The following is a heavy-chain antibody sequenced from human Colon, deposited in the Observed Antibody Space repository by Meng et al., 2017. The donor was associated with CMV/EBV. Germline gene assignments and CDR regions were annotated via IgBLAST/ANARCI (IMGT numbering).Heavy chain of an antibody. D-gene: IGHD3-10*01. CDR1: GFSFSSSE. V-gene: IGHV3-48*03. CDR3: ARGRGRGCGMDV. J-gene: IGHJ6*02. CDR2: ISSGGVTI. Sequence: GESLKISCAASGFSFSSSEMNWVRQAAGKGLEWVSYISSGGVTINYADSVKGRFTISRDNAKNSPYLQMNRLRAEDPAIYYCARGRGRGCGMDVWGQGTTVTVSS.